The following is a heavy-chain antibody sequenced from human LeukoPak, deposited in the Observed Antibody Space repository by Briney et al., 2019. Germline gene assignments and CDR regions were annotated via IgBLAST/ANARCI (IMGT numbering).Heavy chain of an antibody. CDR1: GGSISSSSYY. CDR2: IYYSGST. D-gene: IGHD2-2*01. CDR3: ARRKSYIVVVPAASRDV. Sequence: SETLSITCTVSGGSISSSSYYWGWIRQPPGKGLEWIGSIYYSGSTYYNPSLKSRVTISVDTSKNQFSLKLSSVTAADTAVYYCARRKSYIVVVPAASRDVWGKGTTVTVSS. J-gene: IGHJ6*04. V-gene: IGHV4-39*01.